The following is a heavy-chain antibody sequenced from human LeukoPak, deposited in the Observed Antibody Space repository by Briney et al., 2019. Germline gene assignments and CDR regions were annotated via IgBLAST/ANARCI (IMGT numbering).Heavy chain of an antibody. CDR2: ISSSSSYI. CDR3: ARDVRYYYDSSGYYYYFDY. Sequence: GKSLRLSCAASGFTFSSYSMNWVRQAPGKGLEWVSSISSSSSYIYYADSVKGRFTISRDNAKNSLYLQMNSLRAEDTAVYYCARDVRYYYDSSGYYYYFDYWGQGTLVTVSS. J-gene: IGHJ4*02. CDR1: GFTFSSYS. D-gene: IGHD3-22*01. V-gene: IGHV3-21*01.